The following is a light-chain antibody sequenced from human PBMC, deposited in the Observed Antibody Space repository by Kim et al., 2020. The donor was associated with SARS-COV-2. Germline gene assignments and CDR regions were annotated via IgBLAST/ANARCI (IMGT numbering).Light chain of an antibody. CDR1: QDISTW. V-gene: IGKV1D-16*01. Sequence: DIQMTQSPSSLSASVGDRVTITCRASQDISTWLAWYQQRPGKAPKSLIYAASNLQSGVPSRFSGSSSGTDFTLTISSLQPEDFATYYCQQYSNYPYTFGQGTKLEIK. CDR3: QQYSNYPYT. J-gene: IGKJ2*01. CDR2: AAS.